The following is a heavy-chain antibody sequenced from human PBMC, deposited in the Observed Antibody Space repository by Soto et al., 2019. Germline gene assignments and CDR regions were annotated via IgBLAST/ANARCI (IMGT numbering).Heavy chain of an antibody. Sequence: GGSLRLSCAASGFTFSNDWMSWVRQAPGKGLEWVGRIKSKTDGGTKEYAAPVKGRLTITRDDSKNKLYLQINSLKTADTSVYYFTTDFADYYSYGMDVWGQGTTVTVSS. V-gene: IGHV3-15*01. CDR3: TTDFADYYSYGMDV. CDR1: GFTFSNDW. CDR2: IKSKTDGGTK. J-gene: IGHJ6*02. D-gene: IGHD3-3*01.